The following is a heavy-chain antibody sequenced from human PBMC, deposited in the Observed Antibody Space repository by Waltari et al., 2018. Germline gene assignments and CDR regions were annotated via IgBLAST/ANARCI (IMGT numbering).Heavy chain of an antibody. CDR3: AKDRIVVGTPLSAFDI. J-gene: IGHJ3*02. Sequence: EVQLLESGGGLVQPGGSLRLSCAASGFTFSSYAMSWVRQAPGKGLEWVSAMSGSGGRTYYADSVKGRFTISRDNSKNTLYLQMNSLRAEDTAVYYCAKDRIVVGTPLSAFDIWGQGTMVTVSS. V-gene: IGHV3-23*01. CDR2: MSGSGGRT. D-gene: IGHD2-21*02. CDR1: GFTFSSYA.